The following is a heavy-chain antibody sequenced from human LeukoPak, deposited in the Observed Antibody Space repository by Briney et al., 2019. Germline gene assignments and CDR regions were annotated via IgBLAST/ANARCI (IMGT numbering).Heavy chain of an antibody. J-gene: IGHJ5*02. CDR1: GYTFTSYA. CDR3: ARHYCSGGSCYSKWFDP. D-gene: IGHD2-15*01. CDR2: ISAYNGNT. V-gene: IGHV1-18*01. Sequence: ASVKVSCKASGYTFTSYAISWVRQAPGQGLEWMGWISAYNGNTNYAQKLQGRVTMTTDTSTSTAYMELRSLRSDDTAVYYCARHYCSGGSCYSKWFDPWGQGTLVTVSS.